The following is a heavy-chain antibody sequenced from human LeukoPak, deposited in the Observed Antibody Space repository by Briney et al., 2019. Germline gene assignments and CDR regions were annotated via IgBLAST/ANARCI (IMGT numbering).Heavy chain of an antibody. Sequence: ASETLSLTCTVSGGSISSYYWSWIRQPPGKGLEWIGYIYYSGSTNYNPSLKSRVTISVDTSKSQFSLKLSSVTAADTAVYYCARVWSRNWFDPWGQGTLVTVSS. D-gene: IGHD1-26*01. CDR2: IYYSGST. V-gene: IGHV4-59*01. CDR3: ARVWSRNWFDP. J-gene: IGHJ5*02. CDR1: GGSISSYY.